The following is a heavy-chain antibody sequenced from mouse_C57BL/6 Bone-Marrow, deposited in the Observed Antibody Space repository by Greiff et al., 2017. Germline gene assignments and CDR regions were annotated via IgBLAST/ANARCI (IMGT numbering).Heavy chain of an antibody. CDR2: IDPEDGDT. D-gene: IGHD1-1*01. V-gene: IGHV14-1*01. J-gene: IGHJ2*01. Sequence: VQLQQSGAELVRPGASVKLSCTASGFNIKDYYMHWVKQRPEQGLEWIGRIDPEDGDTEYAPKFQGKATMTADTSSNTAYLQLSSLTSEDTAGYYGTPHFITTVVVGDYWGQGTTLTVSS. CDR3: TPHFITTVVVGDY. CDR1: GFNIKDYY.